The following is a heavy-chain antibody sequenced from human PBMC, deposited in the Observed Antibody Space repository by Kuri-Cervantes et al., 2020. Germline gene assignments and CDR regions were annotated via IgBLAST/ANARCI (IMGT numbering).Heavy chain of an antibody. D-gene: IGHD3-22*01. Sequence: SETLSLTCAVSGGSISSSNGWSWVRQPPGKGLEWIGEIYHSASTYYNPSLKSRVTISVDTSKNQFSLKLSSVTAADTAVYYCARVRPGITMIVVVRRGHNWFDPWGQGTLVTVSS. CDR3: ARVRPGITMIVVVRRGHNWFDP. CDR2: IYHSAST. V-gene: IGHV4-4*02. J-gene: IGHJ5*02. CDR1: GGSISSSNG.